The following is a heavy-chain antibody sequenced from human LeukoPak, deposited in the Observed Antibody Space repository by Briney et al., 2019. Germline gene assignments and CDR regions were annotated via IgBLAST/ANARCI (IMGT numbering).Heavy chain of an antibody. V-gene: IGHV4-38-2*02. CDR1: GYSISSSYY. D-gene: IGHD3-9*01. CDR2: IYYSGST. CDR3: ARELTGDLFDP. Sequence: SETLSLTCTVSGYSISSSYYWGWIRQPPGKGLEWIGSIYYSGSTYYNPSLKSRVTISVDTSKNQFSLKLSSVTAADTAVYYCARELTGDLFDPWGQGTLVTVSS. J-gene: IGHJ5*02.